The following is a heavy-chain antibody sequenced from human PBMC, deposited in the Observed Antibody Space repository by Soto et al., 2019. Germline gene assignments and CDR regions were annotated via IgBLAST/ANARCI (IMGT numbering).Heavy chain of an antibody. CDR2: IYYSGST. J-gene: IGHJ4*02. Sequence: SEPLSLTSRVSGGSISSYYWSWIRQPPGKGLEWIGYIYYSGSTNYNPSLKSRVTISVDTSKNQFSLKLSSVTAADTAVYYCASYSSTPQVPKYYFDYWGQGTLVTVSS. CDR3: ASYSSTPQVPKYYFDY. V-gene: IGHV4-59*01. CDR1: GGSISSYY. D-gene: IGHD6-19*01.